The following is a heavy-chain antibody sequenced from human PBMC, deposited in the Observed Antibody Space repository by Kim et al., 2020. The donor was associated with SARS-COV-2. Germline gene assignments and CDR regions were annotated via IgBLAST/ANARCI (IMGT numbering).Heavy chain of an antibody. Sequence: GGSLRLSCAASGFTFSSYWMSWVRQAPGKGLEWVANIKQDGSEKYYVDSVKGRFTISRDNAKNSLYLQMNSLRAEDTAVYYCARGYSSGWYTNWFDPWGQGTLVTVSS. J-gene: IGHJ5*02. CDR1: GFTFSSYW. V-gene: IGHV3-7*04. CDR3: ARGYSSGWYTNWFDP. D-gene: IGHD6-19*01. CDR2: IKQDGSEK.